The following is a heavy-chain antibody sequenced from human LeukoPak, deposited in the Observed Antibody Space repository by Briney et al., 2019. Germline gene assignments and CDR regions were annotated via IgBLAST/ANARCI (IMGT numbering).Heavy chain of an antibody. V-gene: IGHV4-39*01. CDR3: ARRYSVVYATFDY. J-gene: IGHJ4*02. CDR1: GGSISSGSYY. D-gene: IGHD2-8*02. Sequence: PSETLSLTCTVSGGSISSGSYYWGWIRQPPGKGLEWIGSIYYSGSTYYNPSLKSRVTISVDTSKNQFSLKLSSVTAADTAVYYCARRYSVVYATFDYWGQGTLVTVSS. CDR2: IYYSGST.